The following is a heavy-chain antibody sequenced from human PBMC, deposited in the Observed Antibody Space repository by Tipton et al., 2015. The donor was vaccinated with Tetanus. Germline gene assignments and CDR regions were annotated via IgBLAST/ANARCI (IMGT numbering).Heavy chain of an antibody. V-gene: IGHV5-51*01. J-gene: IGHJ4*02. CDR3: ARAHCADGVCNFDF. CDR2: IYSGDSDT. Sequence: QLVQSGGEVKKPGESLKISCKGSGYIFNNYWIGRVRQKPGKGLEWMGVIYSGDSDTRYSPSFQGQVTISVDKSIITAYLRWSSLKASDTSMFYCARAHCADGVCNFDFWGQGALVTVAS. CDR1: GYIFNNYW. D-gene: IGHD2-8*01.